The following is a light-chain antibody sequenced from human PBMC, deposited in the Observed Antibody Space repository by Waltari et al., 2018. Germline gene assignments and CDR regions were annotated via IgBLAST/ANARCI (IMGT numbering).Light chain of an antibody. CDR2: GAS. J-gene: IGKJ1*01. Sequence: DIVMTQSPATLSVSPGERATLSRRASQSIGSNLAWYQHKPGQAPRFLIYGASTRATGIPARFSGSGSGTEFTLTISSLQSADFAVYYCQQYNNWPETFGQGTKVEIK. V-gene: IGKV3-15*01. CDR1: QSIGSN. CDR3: QQYNNWPET.